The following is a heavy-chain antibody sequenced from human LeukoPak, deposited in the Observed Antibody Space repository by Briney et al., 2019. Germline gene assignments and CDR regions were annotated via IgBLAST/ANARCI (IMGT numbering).Heavy chain of an antibody. Sequence: GGSLRLSCAASGFTFSSYAMHWVRQAPGKELEWVAVISYDGSNKYYADSVKGRFTISRDNSKNTLYLQMNSLRAEDTAVYYCARDLAQYSSGWYYSYWGQGTLVTVSS. V-gene: IGHV3-30-3*01. CDR1: GFTFSSYA. CDR3: ARDLAQYSSGWYYSY. J-gene: IGHJ4*02. D-gene: IGHD6-19*01. CDR2: ISYDGSNK.